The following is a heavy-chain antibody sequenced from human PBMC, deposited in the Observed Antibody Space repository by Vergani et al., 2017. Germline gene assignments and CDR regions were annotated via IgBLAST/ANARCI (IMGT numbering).Heavy chain of an antibody. D-gene: IGHD4-11*01. CDR1: GGSFTSYH. Sequence: QVQLQQWGGGLLKPSETLSLTCVVNGGSFTSYHWTWIRQSPGEGLAWVGAIDHTGRPDYNPSLKSRLTMSVDKSRNQFSLTLNSVTATDTAIYFCARVNTETNGHLYYYYYMDVWGQGTAVTVS. J-gene: IGHJ6*03. CDR3: ARVNTETNGHLYYYYYMDV. V-gene: IGHV4-34*01. CDR2: IDHTGRP.